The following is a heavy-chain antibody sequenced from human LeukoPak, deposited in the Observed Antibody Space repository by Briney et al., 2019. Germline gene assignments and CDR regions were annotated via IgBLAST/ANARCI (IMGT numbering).Heavy chain of an antibody. CDR3: ARDAAYDFRNPYRYFQH. CDR1: GFTFSSYA. D-gene: IGHD3-3*01. J-gene: IGHJ1*01. V-gene: IGHV3-23*01. CDR2: ISGNSGSA. Sequence: PGGSLRLSCAASGFTFSSYAMSWVRQAPGKGLEWVSGISGNSGSAVYIDSVRGRFTISRDNSKSTLYLQMNSLRAEDTAVYYCARDAAYDFRNPYRYFQHWGQGTLVTVSS.